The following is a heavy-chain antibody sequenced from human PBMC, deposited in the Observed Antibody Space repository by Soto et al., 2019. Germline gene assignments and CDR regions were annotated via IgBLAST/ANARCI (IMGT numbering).Heavy chain of an antibody. D-gene: IGHD3-3*01. CDR1: GYRFETYA. CDR3: ARGHGVIIGALDV. Sequence: QVQLVQSGAEVKKPGASVKVSCKSSGYRFETYAMNWVRQAPGQGLEWMGWTSSYNIDTSYADKFQDRVSMTTDTSTGTAYMELRSLSSDDTAVYYCARGHGVIIGALDVCGQGTAVTVSS. CDR2: TSSYNIDT. V-gene: IGHV1-18*01. J-gene: IGHJ6*02.